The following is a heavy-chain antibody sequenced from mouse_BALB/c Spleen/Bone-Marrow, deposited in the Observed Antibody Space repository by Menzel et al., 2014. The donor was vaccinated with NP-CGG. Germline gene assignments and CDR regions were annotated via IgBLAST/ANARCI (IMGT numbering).Heavy chain of an antibody. CDR1: GFTFSSFG. J-gene: IGHJ4*01. CDR3: ATKSYFCHDTTHY. V-gene: IGHV5-17*02. D-gene: IGHD1-1*01. Sequence: EVQAVESGGGLVQPGGSRKLSWAASGFTFSSFGMHWVRQAPEKGLEWVAYISGGSSIIYYADTVKGRFTISRDNPKNTLFLQMTSLRSEDTAIYHCATKSYFCHDTTHYRAQGDSDFVSS. CDR2: ISGGSSII.